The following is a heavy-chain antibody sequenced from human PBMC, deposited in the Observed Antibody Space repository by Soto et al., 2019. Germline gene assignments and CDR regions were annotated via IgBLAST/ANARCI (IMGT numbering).Heavy chain of an antibody. V-gene: IGHV3-72*01. CDR3: AVLGGASGGSSGMDV. Sequence: EVQLVESGGGLVQPGGSLRLSCAASGLIFSDYHMDWVRQAPGKGLEWVGRIRRKANSYTTEYAASVKGRFTISRDDSKNSLYLQMNSLKSEDTAVYYCAVLGGASGGSSGMDVWGQGTTVTVSS. J-gene: IGHJ6*02. CDR2: IRRKANSYTT. CDR1: GLIFSDYH. D-gene: IGHD2-15*01.